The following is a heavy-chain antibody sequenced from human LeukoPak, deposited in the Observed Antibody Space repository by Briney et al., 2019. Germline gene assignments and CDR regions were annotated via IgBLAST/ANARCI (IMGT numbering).Heavy chain of an antibody. V-gene: IGHV1-69*13. CDR1: GGTFSSYA. CDR3: ARHRIVVVPAAIYY. J-gene: IGHJ4*02. Sequence: ASVKVSCKASGGTFSSYAISWVRQAPGQRLEWMGGIIPIFGTANYAQKFQGRVTITADESTSTAYMELSSLRSEDTAVYYCARHRIVVVPAAIYYWGQGTLVTVSS. CDR2: IIPIFGTA. D-gene: IGHD2-2*01.